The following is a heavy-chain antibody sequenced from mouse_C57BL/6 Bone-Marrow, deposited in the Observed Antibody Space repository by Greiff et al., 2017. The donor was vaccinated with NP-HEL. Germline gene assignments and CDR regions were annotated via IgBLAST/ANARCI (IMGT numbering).Heavy chain of an antibody. CDR3: AKRDDVGYFDV. Sequence: VKLQESGPGLVQPSQSLSITCTVSGFSLTSYGVHWVRQPPGKGLEWLGVIWSGGSTDYNAAFISRLSISKDNSKSQVFFKMNSLQADDTAIYYCAKRDDVGYFDVWGTGTTVTVSS. D-gene: IGHD2-12*01. J-gene: IGHJ1*03. CDR2: IWSGGST. CDR1: GFSLTSYG. V-gene: IGHV2-4*01.